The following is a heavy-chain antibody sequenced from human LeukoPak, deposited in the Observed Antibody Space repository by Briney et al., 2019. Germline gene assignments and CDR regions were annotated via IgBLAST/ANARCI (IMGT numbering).Heavy chain of an antibody. J-gene: IGHJ5*02. CDR1: VFTFSRYA. V-gene: IGHV3-23*01. Sequence: GGCLRLSCAASVFTFSRYAMSCGREAPGEGVEWVSAISGSGGITYYAHSVKVRFTISRDNSKNTLYLQRNSRRAQGRAVYYLAKGAHWFDPWGQGTLVSVPS. CDR2: ISGSGGIT. CDR3: AKGAHWFDP.